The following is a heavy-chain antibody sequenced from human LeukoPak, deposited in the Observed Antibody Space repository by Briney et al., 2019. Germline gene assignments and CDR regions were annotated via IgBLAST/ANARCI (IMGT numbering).Heavy chain of an antibody. Sequence: GGSLRLSCAASGFTFSSYWMSWVRQAPGKGLEWVASIKQDGSEKYYVDSVKGRFTISRDNAKNSLYLQMNSLRAEDTAVYYCARRGVAMVYAIRKSYYYYYMDVWGKGTTVTVSS. V-gene: IGHV3-7*01. CDR3: ARRGVAMVYAIRKSYYYYYMDV. J-gene: IGHJ6*03. D-gene: IGHD2-8*01. CDR1: GFTFSSYW. CDR2: IKQDGSEK.